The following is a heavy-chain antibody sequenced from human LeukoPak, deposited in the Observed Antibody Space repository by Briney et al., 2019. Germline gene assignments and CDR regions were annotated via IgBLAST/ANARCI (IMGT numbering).Heavy chain of an antibody. J-gene: IGHJ3*02. V-gene: IGHV3-30*02. D-gene: IGHD1-26*01. CDR3: AKGTFTIVGANGSAFDI. CDR1: GFTFSSYG. CDR2: IRYDGSNK. Sequence: GGSLRLSCAASGFTFSSYGMHWVRQAPGKGLEWVAFIRYDGSNKYYADSVKGRFTISRDNSKNTLYLQMNSLRAEDTAVYYCAKGTFTIVGANGSAFDIWGQGTMVTVSS.